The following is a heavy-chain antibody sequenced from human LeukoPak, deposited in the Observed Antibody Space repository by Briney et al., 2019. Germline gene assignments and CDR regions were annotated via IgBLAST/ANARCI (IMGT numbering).Heavy chain of an antibody. Sequence: ASVKVSCKASGYTFTSYGISWVRQAPGHGLEWMGWMNPNSGNTGYAQKFQGRVTMTRNTSISTAYMELSSLRSEDTAVYYCARVVPAAISYAFDIWGQGTMVTVSS. CDR3: ARVVPAAISYAFDI. V-gene: IGHV1-8*02. CDR1: GYTFTSYG. J-gene: IGHJ3*02. CDR2: MNPNSGNT. D-gene: IGHD2-2*01.